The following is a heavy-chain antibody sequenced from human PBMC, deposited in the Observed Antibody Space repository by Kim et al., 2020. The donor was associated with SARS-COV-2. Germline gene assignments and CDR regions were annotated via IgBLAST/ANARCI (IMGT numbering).Heavy chain of an antibody. CDR3: ARHGGVERDGYYYYYYYGMDV. D-gene: IGHD5-12*01. V-gene: IGHV5-51*01. J-gene: IGHJ6*02. CDR1: GYSFTSYW. CDR2: IYPGDSDT. Sequence: GESLKISCKGSGYSFTSYWIGWVRQMPGKGLEWMGIIYPGDSDTRYSPSFQGQVTISADKSISTAYLQWSSLTASDTAMYYCARHGGVERDGYYYYYYYGMDVWGQGTTVTVSS.